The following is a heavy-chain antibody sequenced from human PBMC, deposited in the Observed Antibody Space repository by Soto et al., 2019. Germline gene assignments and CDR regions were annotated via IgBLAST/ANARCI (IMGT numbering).Heavy chain of an antibody. Sequence: GGSLRLSCAASGFTFSSYSMNWVRQAPGKGLEWVSYISSSSSTIYYADSVKGRFTISRDNAKNTLYLQMNNLRVEDTAVYYYAKPRSSLEWPPFDPWGQGTLVTV. J-gene: IGHJ5*02. CDR3: AKPRSSLEWPPFDP. D-gene: IGHD3-3*01. CDR2: ISSSSSTI. V-gene: IGHV3-48*01. CDR1: GFTFSSYS.